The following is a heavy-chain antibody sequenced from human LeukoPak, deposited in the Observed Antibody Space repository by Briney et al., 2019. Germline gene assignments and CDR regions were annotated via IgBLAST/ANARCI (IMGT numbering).Heavy chain of an antibody. CDR2: IYDSGST. V-gene: IGHV4-59*01. J-gene: IGHJ4*02. CDR1: GGSISSYY. D-gene: IGHD6-19*01. Sequence: KPSETLSLTCTISGGSISSYYWSWIRQPPGKGLEWIGSIYDSGSTNYNPSLKSRVTISVDTSKNQFSLKLRSVTAADTAVYYCARESEDRRDPVAGLAAYFDYWGQGTLVTVSS. CDR3: ARESEDRRDPVAGLAAYFDY.